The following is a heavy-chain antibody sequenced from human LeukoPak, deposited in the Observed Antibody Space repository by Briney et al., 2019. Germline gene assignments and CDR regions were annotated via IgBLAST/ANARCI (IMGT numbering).Heavy chain of an antibody. CDR1: GGSFSGYY. Sequence: SETLSLTCAVYGGSFSGYYWSWIRQPPGKGLEWIGEINHSGSTNYNPSLKSRVTISVDTSKNQFSLKLSSVTAADTAVYYCTTSRTNDCSSPSCYTDYWGQGTLVTVSS. CDR2: INHSGST. D-gene: IGHD2-2*02. J-gene: IGHJ4*02. CDR3: TTSRTNDCSSPSCYTDY. V-gene: IGHV4-34*01.